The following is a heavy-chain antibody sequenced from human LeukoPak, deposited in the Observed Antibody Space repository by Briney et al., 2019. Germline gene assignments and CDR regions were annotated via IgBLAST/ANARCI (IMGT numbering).Heavy chain of an antibody. CDR1: GFTFSSYG. D-gene: IGHD6-13*01. V-gene: IGHV3-30*18. CDR3: AKPLQYSSSWYFDH. Sequence: PGGSLRFSCAASGFTFSSYGMHWARQAPGKGLEWVGGISKDGSNKDYVDSVKGRFTISRDNSKNTLYLQMSSLRPEDTAVYYCAKPLQYSSSWYFDHWGQGTLVTVSS. J-gene: IGHJ4*02. CDR2: ISKDGSNK.